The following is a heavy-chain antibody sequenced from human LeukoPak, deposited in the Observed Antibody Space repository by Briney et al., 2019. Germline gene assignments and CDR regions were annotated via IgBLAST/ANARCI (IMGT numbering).Heavy chain of an antibody. J-gene: IGHJ3*02. Sequence: SVKVSCKASGFTFTSSAMQWVRQARGQRLEWIGWIVVGSGNTNYAQKFQERVTIPRDMSTSTAYMELSSLRSEDTAVYYCAAGHLRSGAFDIWGQGTMVTVSS. CDR1: GFTFTSSA. CDR3: AAGHLRSGAFDI. CDR2: IVVGSGNT. V-gene: IGHV1-58*02.